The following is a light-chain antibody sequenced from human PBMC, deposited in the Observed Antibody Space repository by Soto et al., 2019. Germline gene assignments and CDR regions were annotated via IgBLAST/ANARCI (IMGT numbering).Light chain of an antibody. Sequence: QSALTQPASVSGSPGQSITISCTVTSSDVGSYNFVSWYQQHPGKAPKLMIYEVSKRPSGVSNGFSGSKSGNTASLTISGLQAEDEADYYCCSYAGSYTYVFGTGTKVTVL. CDR2: EVS. V-gene: IGLV2-23*02. J-gene: IGLJ1*01. CDR3: CSYAGSYTYV. CDR1: SSDVGSYNF.